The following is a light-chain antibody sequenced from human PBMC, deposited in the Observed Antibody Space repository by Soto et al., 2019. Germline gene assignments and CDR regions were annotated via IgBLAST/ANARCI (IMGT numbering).Light chain of an antibody. Sequence: DIQLTQSPSFLSASVGDRVTITCRASQGISSYLAWYQQKPGKAPKLLIYAASTLQGGVPSRFSGSGSGTEFTLTISSLQPEDFATYYCQQLNTYLLTFGGGTKVEIK. CDR1: QGISSY. J-gene: IGKJ4*01. CDR2: AAS. CDR3: QQLNTYLLT. V-gene: IGKV1-9*01.